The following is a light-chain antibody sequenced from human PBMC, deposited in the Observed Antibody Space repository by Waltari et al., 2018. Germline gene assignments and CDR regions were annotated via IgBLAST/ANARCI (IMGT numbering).Light chain of an antibody. J-gene: IGKJ4*01. CDR3: QQYKSYPLT. Sequence: DIQMTQPPSTLSASVGDRVTITCRASQSISSWLAWYQQKPGKAPKLLIYKASSLESGVPSRFSGSGSETEFTLTISSLQPDDFATYYCQQYKSYPLTFGGGTKVEIK. CDR1: QSISSW. V-gene: IGKV1-5*03. CDR2: KAS.